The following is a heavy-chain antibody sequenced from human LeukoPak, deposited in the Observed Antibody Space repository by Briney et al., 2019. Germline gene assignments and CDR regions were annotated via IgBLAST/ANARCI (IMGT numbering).Heavy chain of an antibody. Sequence: ASVTVSCKASGYTFTVYYMHWVRQAPGQGLEWMGWINPNSGGTNYAQKFQGRVTMTRDTSISTAYMELSRLRSDDTAVYYCARTDRMDNWFDPWGQGTLVTVS. D-gene: IGHD3-22*01. J-gene: IGHJ5*02. CDR2: INPNSGGT. V-gene: IGHV1-2*02. CDR1: GYTFTVYY. CDR3: ARTDRMDNWFDP.